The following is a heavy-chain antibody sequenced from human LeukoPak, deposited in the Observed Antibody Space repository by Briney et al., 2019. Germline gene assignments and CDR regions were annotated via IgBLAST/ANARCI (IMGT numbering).Heavy chain of an antibody. D-gene: IGHD5-18*01. V-gene: IGHV3-23*01. CDR2: ISGSGGFT. Sequence: GGSLRLSCAASGFTFSSYGMSWVRQAPGKGLEWVSAISGSGGFTYYADSVKGRFTISRDNSKNTLYLQMNSLRADDTAVYYCARDPGYSYGLDYWGQGTLVTVSS. J-gene: IGHJ4*02. CDR3: ARDPGYSYGLDY. CDR1: GFTFSSYG.